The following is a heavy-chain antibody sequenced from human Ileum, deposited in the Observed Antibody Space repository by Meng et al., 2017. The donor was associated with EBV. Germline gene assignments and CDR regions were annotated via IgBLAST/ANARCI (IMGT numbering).Heavy chain of an antibody. D-gene: IGHD2-8*02. J-gene: IGHJ4*02. Sequence: QVQLQESGPGLVKPSETLSLSCSVSGASVSSGGYHWSWIRQPPGKGLEWIGCMYDSDSGKAKYNPSLNSRVIISLDTSKNHFVLKLTSVTAADTAAYYCAYYTAGRGGVGSWGQGTLVTVSS. CDR1: GASVSSGGYH. CDR2: MYDSDSGKA. CDR3: AYYTAGRGGVGS. V-gene: IGHV4-61*03.